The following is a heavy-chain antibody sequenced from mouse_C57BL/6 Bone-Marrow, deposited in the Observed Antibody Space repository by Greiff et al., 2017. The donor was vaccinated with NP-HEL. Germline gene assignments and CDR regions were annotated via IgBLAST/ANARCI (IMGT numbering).Heavy chain of an antibody. CDR2: INPNNGGT. CDR1: GYTFTDYY. J-gene: IGHJ4*01. D-gene: IGHD1-1*01. Sequence: VQLQQSGPELVKPGASVKISCKASGYTFTDYYMNWVKQSPGKSLEWIGDINPNNGGTSYNQKFKGKATLTVDKSSSTAYMELRSLTSEDSAVYYSAKAGYYDGVDYWGQGTSVTVSS. CDR3: AKAGYYDGVDY. V-gene: IGHV1-26*01.